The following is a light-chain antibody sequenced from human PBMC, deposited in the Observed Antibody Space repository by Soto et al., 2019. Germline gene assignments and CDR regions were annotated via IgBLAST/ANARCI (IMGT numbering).Light chain of an antibody. J-gene: IGKJ5*01. CDR1: QDIGNF. CDR2: AAS. V-gene: IGKV1-27*01. Sequence: DIQITHCPYSLSAFVGYRFPITCRASQDIGNFLAWYQQKPGKVPKLLIYAASTLQSGVPSRFSGSGSGTDFTLTISSLQPEDFATYYCQHFRSFPITVGQGTRLEI. CDR3: QHFRSFPIT.